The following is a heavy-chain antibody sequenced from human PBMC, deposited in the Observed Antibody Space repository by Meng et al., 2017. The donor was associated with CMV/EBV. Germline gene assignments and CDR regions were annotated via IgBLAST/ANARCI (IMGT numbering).Heavy chain of an antibody. D-gene: IGHD2-2*01. CDR2: ISGSGGST. Sequence: GESLKISCAASGFTFSSYAMSWVRQAPGKGLEWVSAISGSGGSTYYADSVKGRFTISRDNSKNTLYLQINSLRAEDTAVYYCANIFLIVVVPAARGDYWGQGTLVTVSS. CDR1: GFTFSSYA. CDR3: ANIFLIVVVPAARGDY. V-gene: IGHV3-23*01. J-gene: IGHJ4*02.